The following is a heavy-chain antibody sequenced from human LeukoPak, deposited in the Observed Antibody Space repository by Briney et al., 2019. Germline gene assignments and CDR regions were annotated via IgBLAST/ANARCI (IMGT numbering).Heavy chain of an antibody. CDR1: GFTFSSYW. V-gene: IGHV3-7*01. J-gene: IGHJ4*02. D-gene: IGHD6-13*01. Sequence: GGSLRLSCAASGFTFSSYWMSWVRQAPGKGLEWVANIKQGGSEKYYVDSVKGRFTISRDNAKNSLYLQMNSLRAEDTAVYYCAAIAAAGSFDYWAREPWSPSPQ. CDR3: AAIAAAGSFDY. CDR2: IKQGGSEK.